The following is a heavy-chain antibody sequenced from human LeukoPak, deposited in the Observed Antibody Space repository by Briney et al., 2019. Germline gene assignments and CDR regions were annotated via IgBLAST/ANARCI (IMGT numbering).Heavy chain of an antibody. V-gene: IGHV3-30*18. J-gene: IGHJ4*02. CDR2: ISYDGSNK. CDR1: GYTFTSYY. D-gene: IGHD4-11*01. CDR3: AKDSYSNYFDY. Sequence: SCKASGYTFTSYYMHWVRQAPGKGLEWVAVISYDGSNKYYADSVKGRFTISRDNSKNTLYLQMNSLRAEDTAVYYCAKDSYSNYFDYWGQGTLVTVSS.